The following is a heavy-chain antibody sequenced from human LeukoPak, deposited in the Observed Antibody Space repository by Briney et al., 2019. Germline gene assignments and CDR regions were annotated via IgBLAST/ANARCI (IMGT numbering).Heavy chain of an antibody. J-gene: IGHJ3*02. CDR3: ARDPLSYYYDSSGFGGLDI. CDR2: IRYDGSNK. Sequence: GGSLRLSCAASGFTFSSYGMHWVRQAPGKGLEWVAFIRYDGSNKYYADSVKGRFTISRDNSKNTLYLQMNSLRAEDTAVYYCARDPLSYYYDSSGFGGLDIWGQGTMVTVSS. V-gene: IGHV3-30*02. CDR1: GFTFSSYG. D-gene: IGHD3-22*01.